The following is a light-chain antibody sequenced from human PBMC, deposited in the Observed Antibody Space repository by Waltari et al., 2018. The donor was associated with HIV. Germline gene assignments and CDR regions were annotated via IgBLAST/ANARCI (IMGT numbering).Light chain of an antibody. J-gene: IGLJ2*01. CDR3: CSYAGSPTFVI. CDR2: DVN. CDR1: SRDIGSYNL. V-gene: IGLV2-23*02. Sequence: QPALTQPASVSGSLGQSLTISCPGPSRDIGSYNLVPWYQQYPGKAPKVIIYDVNKWPSGVSHRFSGFKAANTASLTISGLQAEDEADYYCCSYAGSPTFVIFGGGTKVTVL.